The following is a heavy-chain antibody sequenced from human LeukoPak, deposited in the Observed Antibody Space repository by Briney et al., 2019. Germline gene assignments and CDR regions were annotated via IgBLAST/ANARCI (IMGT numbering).Heavy chain of an antibody. D-gene: IGHD1-26*01. Sequence: GGSLRLSCAASGLTFSSYVMNWVRQAPGKGLEWVAGISYSAERTDYAGSVKGRFTISRDNSKNILYLQMNSLRADDTAVYYCARGDQWMGGSYYVDGAFDIWGQGTMVTVSS. CDR2: ISYSAERT. CDR3: ARGDQWMGGSYYVDGAFDI. V-gene: IGHV3-23*01. J-gene: IGHJ3*02. CDR1: GLTFSSYV.